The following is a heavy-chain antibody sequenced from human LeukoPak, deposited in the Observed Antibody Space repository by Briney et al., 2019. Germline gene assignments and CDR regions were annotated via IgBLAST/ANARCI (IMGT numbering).Heavy chain of an antibody. CDR2: INPNTGGA. J-gene: IGHJ4*02. Sequence: ASVKVSCKASGYTFTGYYMHWVRQAPGQGLEYMGWINPNTGGASYAQKFRVRVTMTRDTSSSTVYMQLSTLTSDDTAVYSCARGRPLAEPPDHWGQGTLVAVSS. CDR1: GYTFTGYY. D-gene: IGHD6-19*01. V-gene: IGHV1-2*02. CDR3: ARGRPLAEPPDH.